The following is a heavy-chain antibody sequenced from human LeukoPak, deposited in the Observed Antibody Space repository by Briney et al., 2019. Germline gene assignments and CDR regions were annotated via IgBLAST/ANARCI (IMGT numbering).Heavy chain of an antibody. CDR3: ARQLGYYDFWSGYYTGNYFDY. V-gene: IGHV3-53*01. CDR1: GFPVSSNY. CDR2: IYSGGST. J-gene: IGHJ4*02. D-gene: IGHD3-3*01. Sequence: PGGSLRLSCAASGFPVSSNYVSWVRQAPGKGLEWVSVIYSGGSTYYADSVKGRFTISRDNSKNTLYLQMNSLRAEDTAVYYCARQLGYYDFWSGYYTGNYFDYWGQGTLVTVSS.